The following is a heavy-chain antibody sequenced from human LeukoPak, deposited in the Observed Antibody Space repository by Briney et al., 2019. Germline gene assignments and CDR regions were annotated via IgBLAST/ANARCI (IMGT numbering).Heavy chain of an antibody. J-gene: IGHJ4*02. CDR1: GYTFTSYG. D-gene: IGHD2-21*02. CDR3: ARAAYCGGDCYSHFGY. CDR2: ISAYNGNT. V-gene: IGHV1-18*04. Sequence: ASVKVSCKASGYTFTSYGISWVRQAPGQGLEWMGWISAYNGNTNYAQKLQGRVTMTTDTSTSTAYMELRSLRSDDTAVYYCARAAYCGGDCYSHFGYWGQGTLVTVSS.